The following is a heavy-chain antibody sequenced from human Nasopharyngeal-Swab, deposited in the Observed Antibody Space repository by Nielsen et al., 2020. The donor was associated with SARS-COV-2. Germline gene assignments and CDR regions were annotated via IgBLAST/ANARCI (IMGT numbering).Heavy chain of an antibody. CDR1: GFTFSSYS. V-gene: IGHV3-48*02. D-gene: IGHD3-22*01. CDR2: ISSSSSTI. J-gene: IGHJ4*02. CDR3: ARDPVPIYDSSGYGDN. Sequence: GESLKISCAASGFTFSSYSMNWVRQAPGKGLEWVSYISSSSSTIYYADSVKGRFTISRDNAKNSLYLQMSSLRDEDTAVYYCARDPVPIYDSSGYGDNWGQGTLVTVSS.